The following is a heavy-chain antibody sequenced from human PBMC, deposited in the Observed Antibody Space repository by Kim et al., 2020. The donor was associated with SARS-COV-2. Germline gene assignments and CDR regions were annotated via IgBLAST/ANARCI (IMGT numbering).Heavy chain of an antibody. V-gene: IGHV1-69*13. CDR1: GGTFSSYA. CDR3: ARVDYGGDYKHYYYYYGMDV. J-gene: IGHJ6*02. Sequence: SVKVSCKASGGTFSSYAISWVRQAPGQGLEWMGGIIPIFGTANYAQKFQGRVTITADESTSTAYMELSSLRSEDTAVYYCARVDYGGDYKHYYYYYGMDVWGQGTTVTVSS. D-gene: IGHD2-21*02. CDR2: IIPIFGTA.